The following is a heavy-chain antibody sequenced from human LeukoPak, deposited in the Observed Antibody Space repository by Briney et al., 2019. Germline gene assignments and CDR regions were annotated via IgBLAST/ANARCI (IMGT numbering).Heavy chain of an antibody. D-gene: IGHD2-15*01. CDR2: IYYSGST. J-gene: IGHJ3*02. V-gene: IGHV4-39*01. Sequence: SETLSLTRTVSGGSISSSSYYWGWIRQPPGKGLEWIGSIYYSGSTYYNPSLKSRVTISVDTSKNQFSLKLSSVTAADTAVYYCARRDSYDAFDIWGQGTMVTVSS. CDR3: ARRDSYDAFDI. CDR1: GGSISSSSYY.